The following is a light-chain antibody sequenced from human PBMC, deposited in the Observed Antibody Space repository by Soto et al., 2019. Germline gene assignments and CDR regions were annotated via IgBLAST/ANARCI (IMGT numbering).Light chain of an antibody. CDR1: TTDVGSYKL. Sequence: QSALTQPASVSGSPGQSITISCTGTTTDVGSYKLVSWYQQHPGKAPKLMIYEVSRRPSGVSNRFSGSKSGNTASLTISGLQAEDEADYYCCSWAGSSTFYFFGSGTK. V-gene: IGLV2-23*02. CDR3: CSWAGSSTFYF. CDR2: EVS. J-gene: IGLJ1*01.